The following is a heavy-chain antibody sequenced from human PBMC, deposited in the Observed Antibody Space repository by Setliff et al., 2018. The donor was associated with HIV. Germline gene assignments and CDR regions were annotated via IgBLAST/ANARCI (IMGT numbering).Heavy chain of an antibody. CDR2: ISSSNSI. CDR3: ARELYREWDY. D-gene: IGHD3-16*02. V-gene: IGHV3-48*01. J-gene: IGHJ4*02. Sequence: GGSLRPSCLASGFTFTGLTFTDYNMNWVRQAPGKGLEWVSYISSSNSIYYADSVRGRFTISRDNAKSSLYLQMNSLRVEDTAVYYCARELYREWDYWGQGMLVTVSS. CDR1: GFTFTGLTFTDYN.